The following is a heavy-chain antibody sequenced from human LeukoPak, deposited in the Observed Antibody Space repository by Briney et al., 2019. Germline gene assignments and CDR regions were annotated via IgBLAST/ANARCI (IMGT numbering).Heavy chain of an antibody. CDR2: ISSSSSYI. CDR3: AREWRTTVTTSFDY. V-gene: IGHV3-21*01. CDR1: EFTFSSYS. D-gene: IGHD4-17*01. J-gene: IGHJ4*02. Sequence: GGSLRLSCAASEFTFSSYSMNWVRQAPGKGLEWVSSISSSSSYIYYADSVKGRFTISRDNAKNSLYLQMNSLRAEDTAVYYCAREWRTTVTTSFDYWGQGTLVTVSS.